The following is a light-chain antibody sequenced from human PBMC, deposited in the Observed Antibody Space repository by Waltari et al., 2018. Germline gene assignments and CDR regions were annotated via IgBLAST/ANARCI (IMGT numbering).Light chain of an antibody. J-gene: IGKJ1*01. CDR1: PSVGRS. Sequence: IVLTQSAGTPSLSPGESATLSCRASPSVGRSLSWYQQKPGQAPRLLIYGASSRATGIPDRFSGGGSGTDFSLTISRLEPEDFAAYHCQHYVSLPVTFGQGTKVEIK. CDR2: GAS. V-gene: IGKV3-20*01. CDR3: QHYVSLPVT.